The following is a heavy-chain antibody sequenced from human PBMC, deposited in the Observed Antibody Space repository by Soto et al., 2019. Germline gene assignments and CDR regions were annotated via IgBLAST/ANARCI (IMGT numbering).Heavy chain of an antibody. CDR2: ISGGGTIT. Sequence: GGSLRLSCGASGFSFSDQYMTWIRQAPGKGLEWVSKISGGGTITYYADSVKGRFTVSRDNAKNSLYLQMNSLRAEDTAVYYCASDPYYYASGFWGQGTLVTVSS. V-gene: IGHV3-11*01. CDR3: ASDPYYYASGF. CDR1: GFSFSDQY. J-gene: IGHJ4*02. D-gene: IGHD3-10*01.